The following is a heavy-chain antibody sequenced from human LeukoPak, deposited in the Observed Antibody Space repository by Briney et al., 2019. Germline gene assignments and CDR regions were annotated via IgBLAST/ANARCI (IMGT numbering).Heavy chain of an antibody. V-gene: IGHV4-31*03. CDR2: IYYSGST. CDR1: GGSISSGGYY. D-gene: IGHD6-6*01. Sequence: SQTLSLTCTVSGGSISSGGYYWSWIRQHPGKGLEWIGYIYYSGSTYYNPSLKSRVTISVDTSKNQFSLKLSSVTAADTAVYYCARRKPIAARPGYYYYYYMDVWGKGTTVTVSS. CDR3: ARRKPIAARPGYYYYYYMDV. J-gene: IGHJ6*03.